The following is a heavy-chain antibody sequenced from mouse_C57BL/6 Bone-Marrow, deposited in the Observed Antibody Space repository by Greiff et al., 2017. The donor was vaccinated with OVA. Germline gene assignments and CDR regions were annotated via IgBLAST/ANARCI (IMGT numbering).Heavy chain of an antibody. V-gene: IGHV5-9-1*02. CDR1: GFTFSSYA. Sequence: EVKLVESGEGLVKPGGSLKLSCAASGFTFSSYAMSWVRQTPEKRLEWVAYISSGGDYIYYADTVKGRFTISRDNARNTLYLQMSSLKSEDTAMYYCTRATYDYPYYYAMDYWGQGTSVTVSS. CDR2: ISSGGDYI. CDR3: TRATYDYPYYYAMDY. J-gene: IGHJ4*01. D-gene: IGHD2-4*01.